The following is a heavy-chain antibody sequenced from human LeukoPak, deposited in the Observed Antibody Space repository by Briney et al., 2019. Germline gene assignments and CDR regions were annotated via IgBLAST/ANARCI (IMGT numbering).Heavy chain of an antibody. J-gene: IGHJ4*02. CDR2: IYYSGST. D-gene: IGHD6-19*01. CDR3: ASGSYSRGWCPYFEF. CDR1: GDSISSNNYY. V-gene: IGHV4-39*01. Sequence: PSETLSLTCTVSGDSISSNNYYWGWIRQPPGKGLEWIGSIYYSGSTYYNPSLKSRVTMSVDTSKNQFSLKLTSVTAADTAVYYCASGSYSRGWCPYFEFWGQGTLETVSS.